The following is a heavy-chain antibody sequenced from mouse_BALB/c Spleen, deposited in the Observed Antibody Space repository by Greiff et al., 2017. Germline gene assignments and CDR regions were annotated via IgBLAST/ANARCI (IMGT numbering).Heavy chain of an antibody. CDR2: INSNGGST. J-gene: IGHJ4*01. V-gene: IGHV5-6-2*01. CDR3: ARRGDGSNYYAMDY. D-gene: IGHD2-3*01. CDR1: GFTFSSYY. Sequence: DVKLVESGGGLVKLGGSLKLSCAASGFTFSSYYMSWVRQTPEKRLELVAAINSNGGSTYYPDTVKGRFTISRDNAKNTLYLQMSSLKSEDTALYYCARRGDGSNYYAMDYWGQGTSVTVSS.